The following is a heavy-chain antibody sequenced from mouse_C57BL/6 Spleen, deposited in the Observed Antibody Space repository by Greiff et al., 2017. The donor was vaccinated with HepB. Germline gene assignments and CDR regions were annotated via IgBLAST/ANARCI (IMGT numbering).Heavy chain of an antibody. D-gene: IGHD2-5*01. Sequence: QVQLQQPGAELVRPGSSVKLSCKASGYTFTSYWMDWVKQRPGQGLEWIGNIYPSDSETHYNQKFKDKATLTVDKSSSTAYMQLSSLTSEDSAVYYCARGYYSNSAWFAYWGQGTLVTVSA. V-gene: IGHV1-61*01. J-gene: IGHJ3*01. CDR1: GYTFTSYW. CDR3: ARGYYSNSAWFAY. CDR2: IYPSDSET.